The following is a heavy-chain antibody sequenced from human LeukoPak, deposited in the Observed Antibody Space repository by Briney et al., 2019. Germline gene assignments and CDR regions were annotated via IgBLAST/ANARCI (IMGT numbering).Heavy chain of an antibody. CDR1: EFDFSSHA. Sequence: GGSLRLSCAASEFDFSSHAMTWVRQAPGKGLEWVSAISISGSKTYYADSVKGRFTISRDNSKNTLYLQMNSLRAEDTAVYYCAKDCYDSSGYCGFDYWGQGTLVTVSS. J-gene: IGHJ4*02. CDR2: ISISGSKT. D-gene: IGHD3-22*01. V-gene: IGHV3-23*01. CDR3: AKDCYDSSGYCGFDY.